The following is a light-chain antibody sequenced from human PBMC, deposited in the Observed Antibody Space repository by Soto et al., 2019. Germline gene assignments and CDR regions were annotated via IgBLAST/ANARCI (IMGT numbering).Light chain of an antibody. V-gene: IGKV1-5*01. Sequence: DIQMTQSPSTLSASVGDRVTITCRASQSISSWLAWYQKKPGKAPKLLIYDASSLQSGVPSRFSGSGSGTEFTLTISSLQPDDFATYYCQQYNSYPGTFGQGTQVEIK. J-gene: IGKJ1*01. CDR3: QQYNSYPGT. CDR2: DAS. CDR1: QSISSW.